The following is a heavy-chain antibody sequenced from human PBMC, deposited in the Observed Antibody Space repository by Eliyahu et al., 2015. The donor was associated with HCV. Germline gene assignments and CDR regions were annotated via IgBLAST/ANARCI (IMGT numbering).Heavy chain of an antibody. J-gene: IGHJ6*03. CDR2: IKQDGSEK. CDR1: GFTFXSXW. V-gene: IGHV3-7*01. CDR3: ARGLALITGTTPYRPHYYYYYYMDV. Sequence: EVQLVESGGGLVQPGGSLRLXXCAASGFTFXSXWXSWVRXAPGKGLEWVANIKQDGSEKYYVDSVKGRFTISRDNAKNSLYLQMNSLRAEDTAVYYCARGLALITGTTPYRPHYYYYYYMDVWGKGTTVTVSS. D-gene: IGHD1-7*01.